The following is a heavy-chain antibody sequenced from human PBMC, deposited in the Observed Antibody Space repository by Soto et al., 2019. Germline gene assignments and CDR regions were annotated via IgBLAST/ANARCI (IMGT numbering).Heavy chain of an antibody. Sequence: EVQLVESGGDLVQPGRSLRLSCAASGFTFDDYAMHWVRQAPGKGLEWVSSISWNSDSIGYADSVRGRFTISRDNAKNSLYLQMNILRGEDTALYYCTKDMDDTSGWYGMDSWGQGTLVTVSS. CDR3: TKDMDDTSGWYGMDS. D-gene: IGHD6-19*01. CDR1: GFTFDDYA. CDR2: ISWNSDSI. V-gene: IGHV3-9*01. J-gene: IGHJ4*02.